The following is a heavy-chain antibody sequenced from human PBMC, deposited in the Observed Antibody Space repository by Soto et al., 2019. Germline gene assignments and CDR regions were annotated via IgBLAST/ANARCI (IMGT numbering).Heavy chain of an antibody. D-gene: IGHD3-22*01. CDR3: ARGTYYYDSSGYFSGWFDP. Sequence: QVQLQESGPGLVKPSETLSLTCTVSGGSVSSGSYYWSWIRQPPGKGLEWIGYIYYSGSTNYNPSLKCRVTISVDTSKNQFSLKLSSVTAADTAVYYCARGTYYYDSSGYFSGWFDPWGQGTLVTVSS. J-gene: IGHJ5*02. CDR2: IYYSGST. CDR1: GGSVSSGSYY. V-gene: IGHV4-61*01.